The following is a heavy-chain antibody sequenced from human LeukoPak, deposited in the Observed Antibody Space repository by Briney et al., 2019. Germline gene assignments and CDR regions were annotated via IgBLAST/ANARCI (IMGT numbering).Heavy chain of an antibody. CDR1: GYTFTSYA. Sequence: ASVKVSCKASGYTFTSYAMNWVRQAPGQGLEWMGWINPNSGGTNYAQKFQGRVTMTRDTSISTAYMELSRLRSDDTAVYYCAREVDYYDTSDYFPLGYWGQGTLVTVSS. J-gene: IGHJ4*02. CDR3: AREVDYYDTSDYFPLGY. D-gene: IGHD3-22*01. V-gene: IGHV1-2*02. CDR2: INPNSGGT.